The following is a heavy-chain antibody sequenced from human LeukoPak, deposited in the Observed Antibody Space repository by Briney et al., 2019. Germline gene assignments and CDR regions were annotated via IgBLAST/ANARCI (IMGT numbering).Heavy chain of an antibody. J-gene: IGHJ3*02. D-gene: IGHD3-10*01. CDR2: IYYSGST. V-gene: IGHV4-61*05. CDR3: ARQSYYYVSGSYLPGACDI. CDR1: GGSISSSSYY. Sequence: SETLSLTCTVSGGSISSSSYYWSWIRQPPGKGLEWIGYIYYSGSTNYNPSLKSRVTISVDTSKNQFSLKFSSVTAADTAVYYCARQSYYYVSGSYLPGACDIWGQGTMATVSS.